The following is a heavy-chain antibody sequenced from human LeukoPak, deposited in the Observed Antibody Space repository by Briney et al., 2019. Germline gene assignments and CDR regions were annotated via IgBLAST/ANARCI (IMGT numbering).Heavy chain of an antibody. V-gene: IGHV3-48*01. CDR3: ARGNSYMDV. CDR2: ISSSSSTI. CDR1: GFTFSSYA. J-gene: IGHJ6*03. Sequence: PGGSLRLSCAASGFTFSSYAMSWVRQAPGKGLEWVSYISSSSSTIYYADSVKGRFTISRDNAKNSLYLQMNSLRAEDTAVYSCARGNSYMDVWGKGTTVTVSS.